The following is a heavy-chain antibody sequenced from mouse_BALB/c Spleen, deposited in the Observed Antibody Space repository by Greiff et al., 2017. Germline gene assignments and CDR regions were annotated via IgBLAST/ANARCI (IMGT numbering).Heavy chain of an antibody. D-gene: IGHD2-4*01. J-gene: IGHJ3*01. CDR2: IWAGGST. V-gene: IGHV2-9*02. Sequence: VQLVESGPGLVAPSQSLSITCTVSGFSLTSYGVHWVRQPPGKGLEWLGVIWAGGSTNYNSALMSRLSISKDNSKSQVFLKMNSLQTDDTAMYYCARSSTMITTSWFAYWGQGTLVTVSA. CDR1: GFSLTSYG. CDR3: ARSSTMITTSWFAY.